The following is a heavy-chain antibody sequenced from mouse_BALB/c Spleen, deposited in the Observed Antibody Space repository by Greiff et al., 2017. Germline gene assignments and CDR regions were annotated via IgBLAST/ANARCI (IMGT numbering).Heavy chain of an antibody. D-gene: IGHD2-1*01. J-gene: IGHJ4*01. V-gene: IGHV5-6-3*01. CDR3: AREEGVLGYGNYVGDAMDY. CDR1: GFTFSSYG. Sequence: EVMLVESGGGLVQPGGSLKLSCAASGFTFSSYGMSWVRQTPDKRLELVATINSNGGSTYYPDSVKGRFTISRDNAKNTLYLQMSSLKSEDTAMYYCAREEGVLGYGNYVGDAMDYWGQGTSVTVSS. CDR2: INSNGGST.